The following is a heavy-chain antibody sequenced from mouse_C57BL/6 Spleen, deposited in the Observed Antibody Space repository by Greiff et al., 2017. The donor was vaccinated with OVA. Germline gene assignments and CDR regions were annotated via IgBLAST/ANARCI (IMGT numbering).Heavy chain of an antibody. D-gene: IGHD1-1*01. CDR1: GFTFSDFY. CDR3: ARDGGYGSSYRYFDV. V-gene: IGHV7-1*01. CDR2: SRNKANDYTT. Sequence: EVKLVESGGGLVQSGRSLRLSCATSGFTFSDFYMEWVRQAPGKGLEWIAASRNKANDYTTEYSASVKGRFIVSRDTSQSILYLQMNALRAEDTAIYYCARDGGYGSSYRYFDVWGTGTTVTVSS. J-gene: IGHJ1*03.